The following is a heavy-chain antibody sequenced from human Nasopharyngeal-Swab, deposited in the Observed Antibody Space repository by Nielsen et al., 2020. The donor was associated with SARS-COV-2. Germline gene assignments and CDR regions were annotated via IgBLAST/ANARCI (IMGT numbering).Heavy chain of an antibody. J-gene: IGHJ6*02. CDR3: GRGGVVVVAATLYYYYGMDV. V-gene: IGHV3-30*03. Sequence: WIRQPPGKGLEWVAVISYDGSNKYYADSVKGRFTISRDNSKNTLYLQMNSLRAEDTAVYYCGRGGVVVVAATLYYYYGMDVWGQGTTVTVSS. D-gene: IGHD2-15*01. CDR2: ISYDGSNK.